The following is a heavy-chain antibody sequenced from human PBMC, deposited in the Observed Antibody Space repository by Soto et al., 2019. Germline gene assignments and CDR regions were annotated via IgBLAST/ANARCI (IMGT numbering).Heavy chain of an antibody. D-gene: IGHD3-16*01. CDR3: AMVDVYVTPSPQDV. J-gene: IGHJ6*02. CDR1: GYTFTRYG. V-gene: IGHV1-18*01. CDR2: INTYNGNT. Sequence: QVQLVQSGAEVKNPGASVKVSCKASGYTFTRYGIGWARQAPGQGLEWMGWINTYNGNTNYAQNVQGRVTLTTDTSTSTAYMGLRSLRPNDTAIYYCAMVDVYVTPSPQDVWGQGTTVIVSS.